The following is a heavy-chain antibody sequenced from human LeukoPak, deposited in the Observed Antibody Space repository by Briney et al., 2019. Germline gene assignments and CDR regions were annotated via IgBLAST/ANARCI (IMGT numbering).Heavy chain of an antibody. CDR2: IIPLFGTP. V-gene: IGHV1-69*13. CDR1: GDTFSNYA. D-gene: IGHD6-19*01. J-gene: IGHJ4*02. Sequence: ASVKVSCKASGDTFSNYAINWVRQAPGQGLEWMGGIIPLFGTPNYAQKFQGRVTITADESTSTAYMELSSLRSEDTAVYYCAGLAEDSGWYGDSDYWGQGTLVTVSS. CDR3: AGLAEDSGWYGDSDY.